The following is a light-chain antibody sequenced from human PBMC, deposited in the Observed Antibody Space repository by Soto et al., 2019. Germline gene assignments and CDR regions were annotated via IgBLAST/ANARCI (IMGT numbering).Light chain of an antibody. V-gene: IGLV2-14*01. CDR3: SSYTAGGTI. Sequence: QPALTQPASVSGSPGQSITISCTGTSGDVGGYYYVSWYQQLPGKAPKLMISEVSNRPSGVSNRFSGSKSGNTASLTISGLQAEDEADYYCSSYTAGGTIFGTGTKSPS. J-gene: IGLJ1*01. CDR1: SGDVGGYYY. CDR2: EVS.